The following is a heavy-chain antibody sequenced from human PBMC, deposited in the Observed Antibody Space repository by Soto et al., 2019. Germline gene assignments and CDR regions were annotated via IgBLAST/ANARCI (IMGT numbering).Heavy chain of an antibody. Sequence: PCWCLGLSCAACGFRVCSYAVPWLRQDPGKGLEWVAVISYDGSNKYYADSVKGRFTISRDNSKNTLYLQMNSLRAEDTAVYYCVRERKVQAATIYYYSVMAVRGKGTTVPVSS. CDR2: ISYDGSNK. CDR1: GFRVCSYA. J-gene: IGHJ6*04. CDR3: VRERKVQAATIYYYSVMAV. D-gene: IGHD2-2*01. V-gene: IGHV3-30-3*01.